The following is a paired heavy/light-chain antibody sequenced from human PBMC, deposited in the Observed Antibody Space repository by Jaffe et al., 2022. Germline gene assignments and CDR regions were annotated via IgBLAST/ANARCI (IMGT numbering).Heavy chain of an antibody. J-gene: IGHJ5*02. D-gene: IGHD3-22*01. CDR3: ARHKYDMSWDWFDP. Sequence: QVQLQESGPGLIEPSETLSLSCAVSGESLTTYAYWGWIRQPPGKGPQFIASIYHSGRTYYNPSLESRVNISVDTSRNQFSLRLTSVTAADTAVYYCARHKYDMSWDWFDPWGQGILVTVSS. V-gene: IGHV4-38-2*01. CDR1: GESLTTYAY. CDR2: IYHSGRT.
Light chain of an antibody. CDR1: ALPKKY. J-gene: IGLJ3*02. CDR2: EDD. Sequence: SYELTQPPSVSVSPGLTARITCSGDALPKKYAYWYHQKSGQAPVLVIYEDDKRPSGIPERFSGSSSGTMATLTISGAQVEDEGDYFCYSKDSTGTDRVFGGGTKLTVL. V-gene: IGLV3-10*01. CDR3: YSKDSTGTDRV.